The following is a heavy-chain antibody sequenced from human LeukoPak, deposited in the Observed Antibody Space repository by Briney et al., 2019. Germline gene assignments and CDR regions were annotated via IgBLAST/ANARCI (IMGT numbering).Heavy chain of an antibody. V-gene: IGHV1-69*13. CDR1: GGTFSSYA. CDR2: IIPIFGTA. CDR3: AKVGITAAATRNPDFDY. J-gene: IGHJ4*02. Sequence: ASVKVSCKASGGTFSSYAISWVRQAPGQGLEWMGGIIPIFGTANYAQKFQGRVTITADESTSTAYMELSSLRAEDTAVYYCAKVGITAAATRNPDFDYWGQGTLVTVSS. D-gene: IGHD2-15*01.